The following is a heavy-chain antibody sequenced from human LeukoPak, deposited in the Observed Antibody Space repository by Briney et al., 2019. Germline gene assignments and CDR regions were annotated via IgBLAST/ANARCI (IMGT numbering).Heavy chain of an antibody. CDR2: INGDGSTT. CDR3: ATGNYYDSRIYYTFGY. V-gene: IGHV3-74*01. J-gene: IGHJ1*01. D-gene: IGHD3-22*01. Sequence: GGSLRLSCAASGFTFGKYWMHWVRQVPGKGLVWVSLINGDGSTTNYADFVKGRFTISRDNAKNTLSLQVNSLRAEDTAVYYCATGNYYDSRIYYTFGYWGQGTLVTVSS. CDR1: GFTFGKYW.